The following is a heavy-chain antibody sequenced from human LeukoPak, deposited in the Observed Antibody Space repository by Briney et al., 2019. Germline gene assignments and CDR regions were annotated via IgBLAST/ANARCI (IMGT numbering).Heavy chain of an antibody. D-gene: IGHD5-12*01. Sequence: ASAKVSCKASGYTFTGYSMHWVRQAPGQGLEWMGWINPNSGGTNYAQKFQGRVTMTRDTSISTAYMDLTRLRSDDTAVYHCAKDPGYDLGAYYEGYWGQGTLVTVSS. CDR1: GYTFTGYS. J-gene: IGHJ4*02. CDR2: INPNSGGT. CDR3: AKDPGYDLGAYYEGY. V-gene: IGHV1-2*02.